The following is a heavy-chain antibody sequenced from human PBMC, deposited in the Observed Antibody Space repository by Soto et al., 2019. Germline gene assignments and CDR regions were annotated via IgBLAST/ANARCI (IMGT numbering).Heavy chain of an antibody. J-gene: IGHJ6*02. CDR2: IIPVFGTA. Sequence: SVKVSCKASRVAFNKFIVTWVRQAPGLGLEWVGGIIPVFGTANYAQKFQGRVTITADESTSTSYMEVNNLRSEDTAVYYCAKVRYSSPMGYYYGMDVWGQGTTVTVSS. V-gene: IGHV1-69*13. CDR1: RVAFNKFI. D-gene: IGHD2-2*01. CDR3: AKVRYSSPMGYYYGMDV.